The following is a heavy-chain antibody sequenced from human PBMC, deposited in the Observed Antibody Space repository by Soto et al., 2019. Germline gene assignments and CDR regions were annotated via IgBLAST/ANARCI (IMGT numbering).Heavy chain of an antibody. Sequence: SETLSLPCAVSGGSISSGGYSWSWIRQPPGKGLEWIGYIYHSGSTYYNPSLKSRVTISVDRSKNQFSLKLSSVTAADTAVYYCARDYYDSSGYDAFDIWGQGTMVT. V-gene: IGHV4-30-2*01. CDR3: ARDYYDSSGYDAFDI. D-gene: IGHD3-22*01. J-gene: IGHJ3*02. CDR2: IYHSGST. CDR1: GGSISSGGYS.